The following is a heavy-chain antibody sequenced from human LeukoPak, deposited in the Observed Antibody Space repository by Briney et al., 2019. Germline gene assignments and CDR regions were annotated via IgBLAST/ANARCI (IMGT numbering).Heavy chain of an antibody. V-gene: IGHV4-59*08. CDR3: ARLERRQEAFDI. CDR2: SYYTGST. J-gene: IGHJ3*02. CDR1: GGSISSQY. D-gene: IGHD1-1*01. Sequence: SETLSLTCTVSGGSISSQYWSWIRQPPGKGLGWIGYSYYTGSTNYNPSLKSRVTISVDTSKNQFSLKLSSVTAADTAVYYCARLERRQEAFDIWGQGTMVTVSS.